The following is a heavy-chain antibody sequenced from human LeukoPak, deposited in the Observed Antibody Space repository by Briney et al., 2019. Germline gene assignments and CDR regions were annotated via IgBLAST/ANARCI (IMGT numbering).Heavy chain of an antibody. Sequence: SQTLSLTCTVSGGSISSGTNYWTWIRQPAGRGLEWIGRIYNRGGTDYNPSLQSRITRSLDTSKNQFSLKLNSMTAADTAVYYCARNATEGLDYWGQGTLVTVSS. CDR2: IYNRGGT. V-gene: IGHV4-61*02. CDR1: GGSISSGTNY. CDR3: ARNATEGLDY. J-gene: IGHJ4*02. D-gene: IGHD2-2*01.